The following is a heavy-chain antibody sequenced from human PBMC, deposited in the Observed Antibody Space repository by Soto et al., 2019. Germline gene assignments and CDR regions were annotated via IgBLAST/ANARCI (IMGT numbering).Heavy chain of an antibody. CDR3: ARSREIIASAGSFDY. D-gene: IGHD6-25*01. CDR2: ISTGGGST. Sequence: EVQLLESGGGLVQPGGSLRLSCAASGFTFSSHVMSWVRQAPGKGLEWVSGISTGGGSTDYADSVKGRFTISRDNSKNTMHLQMKSLRAGATAVYYCARSREIIASAGSFDYWGQGTLVTVSS. CDR1: GFTFSSHV. J-gene: IGHJ4*02. V-gene: IGHV3-23*01.